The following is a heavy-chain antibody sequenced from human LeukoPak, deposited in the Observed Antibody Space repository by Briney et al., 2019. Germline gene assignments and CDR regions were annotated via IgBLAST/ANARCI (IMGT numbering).Heavy chain of an antibody. Sequence: SETLSLTCAVYGGSFSGYYWSWIRQPPGKGLEWIGEINHSGSTNYNPSLKSRVTISVDTSKNQFSLKLSSVTAADTAVYYCARDPYYDYVWGSYREHPNYYFDYWGQGTLVTVSS. CDR3: ARDPYYDYVWGSYREHPNYYFDY. CDR1: GGSFSGYY. J-gene: IGHJ4*02. D-gene: IGHD3-16*02. V-gene: IGHV4-34*01. CDR2: INHSGST.